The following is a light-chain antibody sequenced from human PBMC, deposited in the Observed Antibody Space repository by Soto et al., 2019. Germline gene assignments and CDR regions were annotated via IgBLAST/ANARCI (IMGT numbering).Light chain of an antibody. Sequence: EIVLTQSPGTLSLSPGERATLSCRASQTVSSNYLAWYQQKPGQAPRLLIYGASSRPTGIPDRFSGSGSGTDFTFTISRLEPEDFAVYYCQQYGSSPWTFGQGTELDIK. CDR3: QQYGSSPWT. CDR1: QTVSSNY. V-gene: IGKV3-20*01. J-gene: IGKJ2*01. CDR2: GAS.